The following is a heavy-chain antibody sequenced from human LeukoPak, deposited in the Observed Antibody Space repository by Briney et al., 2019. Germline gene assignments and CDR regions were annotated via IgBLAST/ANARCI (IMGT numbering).Heavy chain of an antibody. CDR3: ARGPVEAVFGVSTED. CDR2: MNPNSGNT. D-gene: IGHD3-10*02. CDR1: GYTFTSYD. J-gene: IGHJ6*02. V-gene: IGHV1-8*01. Sequence: ASVKVSCKASGYTFTSYDINWVRQATGQGLEWMGWMNPNSGNTGYAQKFQGRVSMTRDTSISTAYMELSSLRSEDTAVYYCARGPVEAVFGVSTEDWGQGTTVTVSS.